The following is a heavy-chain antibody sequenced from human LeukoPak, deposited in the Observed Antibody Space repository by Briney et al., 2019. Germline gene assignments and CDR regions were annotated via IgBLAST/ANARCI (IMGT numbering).Heavy chain of an antibody. CDR3: ARGGGDIPIDS. D-gene: IGHD2-21*02. J-gene: IGHJ4*02. CDR2: ISSRSYG. Sequence: GGSLRLSCAASGFTFSTSGMNWVRQAPGKGLEWVASISSRSYGYYADAVKGRFTISRDNARNSLYLQMNSLRAEDTALYYCARGGGDIPIDSWGQGALVAVSS. V-gene: IGHV3-21*01. CDR1: GFTFSTSG.